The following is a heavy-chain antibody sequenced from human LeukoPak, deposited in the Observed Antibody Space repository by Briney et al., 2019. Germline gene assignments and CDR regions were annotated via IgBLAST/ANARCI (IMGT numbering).Heavy chain of an antibody. V-gene: IGHV4-39*01. CDR1: GGSISSSSYY. CDR2: IYYSGST. CDR3: ARRGTVTTERFDY. J-gene: IGHJ4*02. D-gene: IGHD4-11*01. Sequence: SETLSLTCTVSGGSISSSSYYWGWIRQPPGKGLEWIGSIYYSGSTYFNPSLKSRVTISVDTSKNQFSLKLSSVTAADTAVYYCARRGTVTTERFDYWGQGTLVTVSS.